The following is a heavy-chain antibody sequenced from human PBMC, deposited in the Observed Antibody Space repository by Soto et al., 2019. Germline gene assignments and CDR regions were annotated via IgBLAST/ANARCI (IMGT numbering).Heavy chain of an antibody. CDR2: ISYDGSNK. D-gene: IGHD6-19*01. CDR1: GFTLSSYG. CDR3: AKDGGGRAVAVCYFDY. V-gene: IGHV3-30*18. J-gene: IGHJ4*02. Sequence: QVQLVESGGGVVQSGRALRLSCAASGFTLSSYGMHWVRQAPGKGLEWVVVISYDGSNKYYADSVKGRFTISRDNSKNTLYLQMSSLRAEDTALYYCAKDGGGRAVAVCYFDYWGQGTLVTVSS.